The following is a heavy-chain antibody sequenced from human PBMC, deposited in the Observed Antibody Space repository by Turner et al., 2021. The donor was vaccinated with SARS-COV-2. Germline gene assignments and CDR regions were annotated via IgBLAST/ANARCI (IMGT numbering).Heavy chain of an antibody. D-gene: IGHD3-3*01. CDR1: GFTFSTYS. CDR3: ARYRRDYDFWSGAYGMGGMDV. J-gene: IGHJ6*02. CDR2: ISSSSTYI. Sequence: VQLVESGGGLVKTGGSLRLSCAASGFTFSTYSMNWVRQAPVKGLVWASSISSSSTYIYYADSVKGRFTISRDNAKNSLYLQMNSLRAEDTAVYYCARYRRDYDFWSGAYGMGGMDVWGQGTTVTVSS. V-gene: IGHV3-21*01.